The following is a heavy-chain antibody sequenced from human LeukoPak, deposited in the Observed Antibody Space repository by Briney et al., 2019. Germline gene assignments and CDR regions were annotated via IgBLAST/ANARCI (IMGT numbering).Heavy chain of an antibody. CDR1: GFTFIAYS. CDR3: ARVVWGQLTYYFDY. J-gene: IGHJ4*02. V-gene: IGHV3-21*01. CDR2: ISSSSSYI. Sequence: GGSLRLSCAASGFTFIAYSMNWVRQAPGKGLEWVSSISSSSSYIYYADSVKGRFTISRDNAKNSLYLQMHSLRAEDTAVYYCARVVWGQLTYYFDYWGQGTLVTVSS. D-gene: IGHD3-16*01.